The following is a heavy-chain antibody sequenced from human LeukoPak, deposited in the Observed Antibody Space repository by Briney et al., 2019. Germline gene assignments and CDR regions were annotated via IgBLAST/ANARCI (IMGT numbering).Heavy chain of an antibody. CDR1: GFTFSSYG. J-gene: IGHJ4*02. CDR3: AKDTTGTTPLGFDY. V-gene: IGHV3-30*02. CDR2: IRYGGSNK. D-gene: IGHD1-7*01. Sequence: GGSLRLSCAASGFTFSSYGMHWVRQAPGKGLEWVAFIRYGGSNKYYADSVKGRFTISRDNSKNTLYLQMNSLRAEDTAVYYCAKDTTGTTPLGFDYWGQGTLVTVSS.